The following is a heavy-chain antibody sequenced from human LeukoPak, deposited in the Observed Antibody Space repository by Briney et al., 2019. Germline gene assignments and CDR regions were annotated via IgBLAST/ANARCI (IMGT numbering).Heavy chain of an antibody. J-gene: IGHJ6*02. Sequence: APVKVSCKASGYTFTGYYMHWVRQAPGQGLEWMGRINPNSGGTNYAQKFQGRVTMSRDTSISTAYMELSRLRSDDTAVYYCARSVIGDFWSGYYLYYYYGMDVWGQGTTVTVSS. D-gene: IGHD3-3*01. CDR2: INPNSGGT. CDR3: ARSVIGDFWSGYYLYYYYGMDV. CDR1: GYTFTGYY. V-gene: IGHV1-2*06.